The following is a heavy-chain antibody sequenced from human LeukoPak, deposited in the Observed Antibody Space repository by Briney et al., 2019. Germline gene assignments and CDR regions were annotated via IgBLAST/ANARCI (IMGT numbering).Heavy chain of an antibody. J-gene: IGHJ6*02. CDR2: IYYSGST. V-gene: IGHV4-59*01. D-gene: IGHD1-7*01. Sequence: PSETLSLTCTVSGGSISSYYWSWIRQPPGKGLEWIGYIYYSGSTNYNPSLKSRVTISVDTSKNQFSLKLSSVTAAVTAVYYCARDNWNYGSSMDVWGQGTTVTVSS. CDR1: GGSISSYY. CDR3: ARDNWNYGSSMDV.